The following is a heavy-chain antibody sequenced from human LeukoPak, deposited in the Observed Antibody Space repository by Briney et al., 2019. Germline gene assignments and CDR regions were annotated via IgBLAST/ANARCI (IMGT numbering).Heavy chain of an antibody. V-gene: IGHV4-38-2*02. CDR2: IYHSGST. CDR1: GGSISSGYY. D-gene: IGHD2-21*01. CDR3: ARVDWLANHYYYMDV. Sequence: SETLSLTCTVSGGSISSGYYWGWIRQPPGKGLEWIGSIYHSGSTYYNPSLKSRVTISVDTSKNQFSLKLSSVTAADTAVYYCARVDWLANHYYYMDVWGKGTTVTVSS. J-gene: IGHJ6*03.